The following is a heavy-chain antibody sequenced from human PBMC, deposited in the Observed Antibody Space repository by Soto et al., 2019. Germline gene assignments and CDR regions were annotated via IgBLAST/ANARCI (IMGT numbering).Heavy chain of an antibody. CDR1: GFTFEDHA. CDR3: AKGRGALTVVSNWFDP. J-gene: IGHJ5*02. D-gene: IGHD3-22*01. V-gene: IGHV3-9*01. Sequence: GGSLRLSCAAIGFTFEDHAMHRIRQVPGKGLEWVAGINWNSGITGYADSVKGRFTISRDNANNSLHLEMNSLKTEDTAFYYCAKGRGALTVVSNWFDPWRQRTLVTVSS. CDR2: INWNSGIT.